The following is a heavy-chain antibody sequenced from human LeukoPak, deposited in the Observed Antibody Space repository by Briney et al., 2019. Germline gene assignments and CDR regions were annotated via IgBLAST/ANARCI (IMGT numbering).Heavy chain of an antibody. D-gene: IGHD6-19*01. V-gene: IGHV4-4*07. Sequence: PSETLSLTCTVSGGSISTYYWNWIRQPAGKGLEWIGRIHTSGTIYNPSLKSRVTMSVDTSKNQFSLKLSSVTAADTAVYYCTREKVLAGTPGQNSWDYWGQGTLVTVSS. CDR1: GGSISTYY. J-gene: IGHJ4*02. CDR2: IHTSGT. CDR3: TREKVLAGTPGQNSWDY.